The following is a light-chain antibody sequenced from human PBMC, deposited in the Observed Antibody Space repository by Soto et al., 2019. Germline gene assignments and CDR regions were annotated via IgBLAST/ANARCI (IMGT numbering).Light chain of an antibody. Sequence: QSALTQPASVSGSPGQSITISCTGASSDVGGYNYVSWYQHHPGKAPKLMIFDVSNRPSGVSNRFSGSKSGNTASLTISGLQAEDEADYYCSSYTCSSTLVVFGGGTKVTVL. CDR3: SSYTCSSTLVV. CDR2: DVS. CDR1: SSDVGGYNY. J-gene: IGLJ2*01. V-gene: IGLV2-14*03.